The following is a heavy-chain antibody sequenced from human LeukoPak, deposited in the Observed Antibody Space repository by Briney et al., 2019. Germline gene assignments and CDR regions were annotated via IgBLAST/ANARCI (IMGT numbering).Heavy chain of an antibody. J-gene: IGHJ4*02. D-gene: IGHD3/OR15-3a*01. Sequence: GGSLRLSCAASGFTFSSYSMNWVRQAPGKGLEWVSTISGSGGTTYYADSVKGRFTISRDNSKNTLYLQMSSLRAEDTAVYYCAKGLGDWLLYYFDYWGQGTLVTVSS. CDR3: AKGLGDWLLYYFDY. CDR1: GFTFSSYS. V-gene: IGHV3-23*01. CDR2: ISGSGGTT.